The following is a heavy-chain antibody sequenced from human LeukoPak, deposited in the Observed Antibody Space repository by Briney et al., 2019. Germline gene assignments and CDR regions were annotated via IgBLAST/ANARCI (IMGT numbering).Heavy chain of an antibody. V-gene: IGHV4-34*01. CDR3: ARVPYSYGFSSDY. J-gene: IGHJ4*02. Sequence: SETLSLTCAVYGGSFSGYYWSWIRQPPGKGLEWIGEINHSGSTNYNPSLKSRVTISVDTSKNQFSLKLSSVTAADTAVYYCARVPYSYGFSSDYWGQGTLVTVSS. CDR1: GGSFSGYY. D-gene: IGHD5-18*01. CDR2: INHSGST.